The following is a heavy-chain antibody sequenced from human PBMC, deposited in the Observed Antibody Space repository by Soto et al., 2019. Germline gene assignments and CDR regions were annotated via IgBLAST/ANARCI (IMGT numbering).Heavy chain of an antibody. Sequence: SETLSLTCTVSGGSISSYYWSWIRQPPGKGLEWIGYIYYSGSTNYNPSLKSRVTISVDTSKNQFSLNLSSVTAADPAVYYCARGDYYYYMDVWGKGTTVTVSS. CDR1: GGSISSYY. V-gene: IGHV4-59*01. J-gene: IGHJ6*03. CDR2: IYYSGST. CDR3: ARGDYYYYMDV.